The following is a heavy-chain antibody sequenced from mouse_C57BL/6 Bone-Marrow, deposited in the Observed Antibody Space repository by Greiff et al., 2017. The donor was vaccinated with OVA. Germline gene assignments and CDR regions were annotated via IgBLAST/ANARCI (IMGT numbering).Heavy chain of an antibody. CDR3: ARHRNYYGSSNYAMDY. D-gene: IGHD1-1*01. J-gene: IGHJ4*01. CDR1: GFSLTSYG. V-gene: IGHV2-6-1*01. CDR2: IWSDGST. Sequence: VQLVESGPGLVAPSQSLSITCTVSGFSLTSYGVHWVRQPPGKGLEWLVVIWSDGSTTDNSALKSRLSISKDNSKSQVFLKMNSLQTDDTAMYYCARHRNYYGSSNYAMDYWGQGTSVTVSA.